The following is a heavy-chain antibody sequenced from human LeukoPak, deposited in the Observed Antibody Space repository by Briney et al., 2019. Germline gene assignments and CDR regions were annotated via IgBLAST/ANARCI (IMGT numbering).Heavy chain of an antibody. CDR3: ARHDYYGSGLLDY. CDR1: GGSISSYY. V-gene: IGHV4-59*08. J-gene: IGHJ4*02. D-gene: IGHD3-10*01. CDR2: IYYSGST. Sequence: SETLSLTCTVSGGSISSYYWSWIRQPPGKGLEWIGYIYYSGSTNYNPSLKSRVTISVDTSKNQFSLKLSSVTAADTAVYYCARHDYYGSGLLDYWGQGTLVTVSS.